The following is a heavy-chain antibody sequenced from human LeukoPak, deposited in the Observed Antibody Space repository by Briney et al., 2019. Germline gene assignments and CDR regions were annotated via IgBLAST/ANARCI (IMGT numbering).Heavy chain of an antibody. J-gene: IGHJ4*02. V-gene: IGHV3-49*04. CDR1: GFNFGEYA. CDR2: ITTKASGGTA. D-gene: IGHD1-26*01. Sequence: SLRLSCTGSGFNFGEYAVNWVRQAPGKGLEWVGLITTKASGGTAEYAASVRGRFTISRDDSKTIAYLQLNSLKSEDTAVYLCTREVERGGSDWGGDYWGQGTLVTVSS. CDR3: TREVERGGSDWGGDY.